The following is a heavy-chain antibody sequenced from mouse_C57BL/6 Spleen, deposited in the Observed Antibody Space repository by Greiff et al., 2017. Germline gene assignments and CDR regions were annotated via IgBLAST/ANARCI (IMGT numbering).Heavy chain of an antibody. CDR2: ISSGSSTI. CDR1: GFTFSDYG. V-gene: IGHV5-17*01. D-gene: IGHD2-3*01. Sequence: EVQVVESGGGLVKPGGSLKLSCAASGFTFSDYGMHWVRQAPEKGLEWVAYISSGSSTIYYADTVKGRFTISRDNAKNTLFLQMTSLRSEDTAMYYCARPGDGYYLLYWYFDVWGTGTTVTVSS. CDR3: ARPGDGYYLLYWYFDV. J-gene: IGHJ1*03.